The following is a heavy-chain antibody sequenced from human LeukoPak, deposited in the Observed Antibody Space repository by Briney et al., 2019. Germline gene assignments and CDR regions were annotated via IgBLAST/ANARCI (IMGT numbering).Heavy chain of an antibody. Sequence: GASVKVSCKASGYTFTSYAIHWVRQAPGQRLEWMGWINAGYGNIKYSQDFQGRVTMTRDTSISTAYMELSRLRSDDTAIYYCAQRGYSGYYYGLDVWGQGTTVTVSS. CDR2: INAGYGNI. CDR1: GYTFTSYA. D-gene: IGHD5-12*01. V-gene: IGHV1-3*01. J-gene: IGHJ6*02. CDR3: AQRGYSGYYYGLDV.